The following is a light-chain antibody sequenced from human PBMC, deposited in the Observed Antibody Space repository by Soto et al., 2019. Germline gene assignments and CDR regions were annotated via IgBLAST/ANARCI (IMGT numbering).Light chain of an antibody. V-gene: IGKV3-15*01. CDR1: QTIYSN. CDR3: QQFHSYPIT. CDR2: RAS. Sequence: IVMTQSPATLSVSPGERATLSCRAGQTIYSNVAWYQQRPGQAPRLLIYRASTRATGVPARFSGSGSGTEFTLTISGLQPEDFATYYCQQFHSYPITFGQGTRLENK. J-gene: IGKJ5*01.